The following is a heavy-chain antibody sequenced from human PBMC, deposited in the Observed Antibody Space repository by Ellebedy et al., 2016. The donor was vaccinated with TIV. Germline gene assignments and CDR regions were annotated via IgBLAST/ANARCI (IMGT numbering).Heavy chain of an antibody. Sequence: SETLSLXXTVSGGSISSYYWSWIRQPPGKGLEWIGYIYYSGSTNYNPSLKSRVTISVDTSKNQFSLKLSSVTAADTAVYYCARRGYGSGRYNWFDPWGQGTLVTVSS. CDR3: ARRGYGSGRYNWFDP. J-gene: IGHJ5*02. CDR2: IYYSGST. CDR1: GGSISSYY. V-gene: IGHV4-59*12. D-gene: IGHD3-10*01.